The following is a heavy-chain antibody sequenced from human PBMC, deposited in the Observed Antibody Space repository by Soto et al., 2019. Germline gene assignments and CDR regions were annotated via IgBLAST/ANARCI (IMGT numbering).Heavy chain of an antibody. D-gene: IGHD3-16*01. CDR2: ISWNSGSI. CDR3: AKDRGSDLYYYYGMDV. Sequence: GGSLRLSCAASGFTFDDYAMHWVRQAPGKGLEWVSGISWNSGSIGYADSVKGRFTISRDNAKNSLYLQMNSLRAEDTALYYCAKDRGSDLYYYYGMDVWGQGTTVTVSS. V-gene: IGHV3-9*01. CDR1: GFTFDDYA. J-gene: IGHJ6*02.